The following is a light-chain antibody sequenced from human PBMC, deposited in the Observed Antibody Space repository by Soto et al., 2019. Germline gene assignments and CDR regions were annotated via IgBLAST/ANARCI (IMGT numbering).Light chain of an antibody. Sequence: EVVLTQSPGTLSLSPGERATLSCRASRSISSSYLAWYQQKAGQAPRLLIYGASSRATGIPDRFSGSGSGTDFTLTITRLEPEDFAVYHCQQYASSPRTFGRGTKVEVK. CDR1: RSISSSY. V-gene: IGKV3-20*01. J-gene: IGKJ1*01. CDR2: GAS. CDR3: QQYASSPRT.